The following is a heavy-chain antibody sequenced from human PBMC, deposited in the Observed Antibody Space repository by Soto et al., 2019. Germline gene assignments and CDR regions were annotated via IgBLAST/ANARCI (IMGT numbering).Heavy chain of an antibody. CDR3: AREGYCSSTSCYFPDAFDI. J-gene: IGHJ3*02. D-gene: IGHD2-2*01. CDR2: ISAYNGNT. Sequence: GASVKVSCKASGYTFTSYGISWVRQAPGQGLEWMGWISAYNGNTNYAQKLQGRVTMTTDTSTSTAYMELRSLRSDDTAVYYCAREGYCSSTSCYFPDAFDIWGQGTMVTVSS. V-gene: IGHV1-18*04. CDR1: GYTFTSYG.